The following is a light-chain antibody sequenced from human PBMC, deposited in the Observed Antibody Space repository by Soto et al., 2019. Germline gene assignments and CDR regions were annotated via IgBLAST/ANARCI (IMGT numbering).Light chain of an antibody. CDR2: SAS. CDR1: QSVGSN. J-gene: IGKJ5*01. CDR3: QQYNDRPLT. Sequence: EIVMTQSPATLSVSPGERATLSCRASQSVGSNLAWYQQKSGQAPRLLIYSASTRATGIPARLSGSGSGTEFTLTISSLQSEDFAVYYCQQYNDRPLTFDHGTRLEIK. V-gene: IGKV3-15*01.